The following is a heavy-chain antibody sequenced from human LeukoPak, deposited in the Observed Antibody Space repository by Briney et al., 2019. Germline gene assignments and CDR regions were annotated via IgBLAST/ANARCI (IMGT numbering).Heavy chain of an antibody. Sequence: GASVKVSCKASGGTFSSYAISWVRQATGQGLEWMGWMNPNSGNTGYAQKFQGRVTMTRNTSISTAYMELSSLRSEDTAVYYCARAQRSIAAAGTTPGGYWGQGTLVTVSS. D-gene: IGHD6-13*01. CDR3: ARAQRSIAAAGTTPGGY. CDR1: GGTFSSYA. V-gene: IGHV1-8*02. J-gene: IGHJ4*02. CDR2: MNPNSGNT.